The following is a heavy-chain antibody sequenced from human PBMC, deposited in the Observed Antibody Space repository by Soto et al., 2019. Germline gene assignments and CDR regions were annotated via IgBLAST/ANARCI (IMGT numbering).Heavy chain of an antibody. D-gene: IGHD6-19*01. Sequence: SETLSLTCAVYGGSFSGYYWSWIRQPPGKGLEWIGEINHSGSTNYNPSLKSRVTISVDTSKNQFSLKLSSVTAADTAVYYCARAVSGGSSGWYLKYYFDYWGQGTLVTVSS. J-gene: IGHJ4*02. CDR1: GGSFSGYY. CDR3: ARAVSGGSSGWYLKYYFDY. CDR2: INHSGST. V-gene: IGHV4-34*01.